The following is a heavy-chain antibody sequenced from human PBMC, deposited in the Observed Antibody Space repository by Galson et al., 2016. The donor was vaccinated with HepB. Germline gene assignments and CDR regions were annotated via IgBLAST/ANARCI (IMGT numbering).Heavy chain of an antibody. CDR1: GYSFTNYQ. Sequence: SVKVSCKGSGYSFTNYQINWVRQATGQGPEWLGWMNPNSGNTLYAQKFWGRVTMTSDTSISTAYMELSSLTSEDTAIYYCARGVACYGDRCTYTGMDVWGQGTTVTVSS. D-gene: IGHD2-21*02. V-gene: IGHV1-8*02. CDR3: ARGVACYGDRCTYTGMDV. CDR2: MNPNSGNT. J-gene: IGHJ6*02.